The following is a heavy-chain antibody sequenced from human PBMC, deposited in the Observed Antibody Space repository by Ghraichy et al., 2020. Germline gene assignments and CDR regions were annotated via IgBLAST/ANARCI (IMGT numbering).Heavy chain of an antibody. V-gene: IGHV1-2*02. CDR3: ARLRISLIPDAFDL. J-gene: IGHJ3*01. CDR2: INPNTVGT. CDR1: RATVSGHD. D-gene: IGHD3-22*01. Sequence: ASVKVSCKAARATVSGHDMHWKRQAPRQVLDWMGWINPNTVGTNYAQKFQGRVTMTRDTSISTAYMELSRLRSDDTAVYYCARLRISLIPDAFDLWGQGTMVTVSS.